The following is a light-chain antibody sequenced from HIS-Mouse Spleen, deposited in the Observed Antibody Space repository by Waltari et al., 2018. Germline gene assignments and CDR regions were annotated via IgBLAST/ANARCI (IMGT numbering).Light chain of an antibody. J-gene: IGLJ3*02. CDR3: CSYAGSSTWV. CDR1: SSDVGSYNL. V-gene: IGLV2-23*01. CDR2: EGS. Sequence: QSALTQPASVSGSPGQSSTISCTGTSSDVGSYNLVSWYQQPPGKAPKLMIYEGSKRHSGVSNRFSGSKSGNTASLTISGLQAEDEADYYCCSYAGSSTWVFGGGTKLTVL.